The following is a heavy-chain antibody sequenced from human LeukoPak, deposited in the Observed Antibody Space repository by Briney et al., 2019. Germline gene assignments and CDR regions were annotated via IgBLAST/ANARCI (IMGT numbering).Heavy chain of an antibody. V-gene: IGHV4-59*01. CDR3: ARDVSQHMVDY. D-gene: IGHD6-13*01. J-gene: IGHJ4*02. CDR1: GGSISSYY. CDR2: IYYSGTT. Sequence: SETLSLTCTVSGGSISSYYWSWIRQPPGKGLEWIGYIYYSGTTNYNPSLNSRVTISVDTSKNQFSLKLSSVTAADTAVYYCARDVSQHMVDYWGQGTLVTVSS.